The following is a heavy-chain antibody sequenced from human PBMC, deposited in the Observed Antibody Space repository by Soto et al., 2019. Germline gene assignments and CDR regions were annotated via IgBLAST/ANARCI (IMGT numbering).Heavy chain of an antibody. J-gene: IGHJ6*02. CDR1: GYTFTGYY. V-gene: IGHV1-2*04. D-gene: IGHD2-15*01. CDR2: INPNSGGT. Sequence: ASVKVSCKASGYTFTGYYMHWVRQAPGQGLEWMGWINPNSGGTNYAQKFQGWVTMTRDTSISTAYMELSRLRSDDTAVYYCARGSRYCSGGSCYAHYYYYGMDVWGQGTTVTVSS. CDR3: ARGSRYCSGGSCYAHYYYYGMDV.